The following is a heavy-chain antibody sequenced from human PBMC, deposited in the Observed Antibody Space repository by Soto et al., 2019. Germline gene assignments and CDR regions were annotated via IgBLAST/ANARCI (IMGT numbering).Heavy chain of an antibody. CDR1: GFTFSSYS. J-gene: IGHJ4*02. CDR2: ISSSSSYI. V-gene: IGHV3-21*01. Sequence: GGSLRLSCAASGFTFSSYSRNWVRQAPGKGLEWVSSISSSSSYIYYADSVKGRFTISRDNAKNSLYLQMNSLRAEDTAVYYCARSAEDIVVVPAAREGYWGQGTLVTASS. CDR3: ARSAEDIVVVPAAREGY. D-gene: IGHD2-2*01.